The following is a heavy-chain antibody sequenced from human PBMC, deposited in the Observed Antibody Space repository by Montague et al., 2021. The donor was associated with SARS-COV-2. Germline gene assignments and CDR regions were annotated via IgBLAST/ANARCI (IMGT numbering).Heavy chain of an antibody. CDR3: ARLSSGYSYDAFDI. D-gene: IGHD5-18*01. CDR1: GYSFTSYW. CDR2: IYPGDSDT. Sequence: QSGSEVKEPGESLKISCKGSGYSFTSYWIGWVHQMPGKGLEWMGXIYPGDSDTRYSPSFQGQVTTSADKSISTAYLQWSSLKASDTAMYYCARLSSGYSYDAFDIWGQRTMVTVSS. V-gene: IGHV5-51*07. J-gene: IGHJ3*02.